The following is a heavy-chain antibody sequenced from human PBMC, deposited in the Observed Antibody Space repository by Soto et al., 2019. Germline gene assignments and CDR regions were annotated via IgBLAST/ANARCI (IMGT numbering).Heavy chain of an antibody. D-gene: IGHD6-19*01. V-gene: IGHV3-30-3*01. J-gene: IGHJ1*01. Sequence: QVQLVESGGGVVQPGRSLRLSCAASRFTFSSYAMHWVRQAPGKGLEWVAVISYDGSNKYYADSVKGRFTISRDNSKNTLYVQMNSLRAEDTAVYYCARESEQWLNNRAEYFQHWGQGTLVTVSS. CDR2: ISYDGSNK. CDR3: ARESEQWLNNRAEYFQH. CDR1: RFTFSSYA.